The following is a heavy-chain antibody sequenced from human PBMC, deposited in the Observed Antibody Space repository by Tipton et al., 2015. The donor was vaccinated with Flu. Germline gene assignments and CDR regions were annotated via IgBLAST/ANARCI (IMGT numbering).Heavy chain of an antibody. CDR2: IYTHVNT. CDR3: ARAPIGTYGSGSYYNI. Sequence: TLSLTCTVSGDSISSGSYYWSWIRQPAGKGLEWIGRIYTHVNTNYNPSLKSRVTIAVDTSKNHFSLKLSSVIVADTAVYFCARAPIGTYGSGSYYNIWGQGTLVTVSS. D-gene: IGHD3-10*01. CDR1: GDSISSGSYY. V-gene: IGHV4-61*02. J-gene: IGHJ4*02.